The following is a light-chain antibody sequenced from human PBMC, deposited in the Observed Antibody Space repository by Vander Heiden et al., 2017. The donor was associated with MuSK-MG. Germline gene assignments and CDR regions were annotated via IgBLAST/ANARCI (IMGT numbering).Light chain of an antibody. J-gene: IGLJ2*01. V-gene: IGLV1-40*01. CDR3: QSSDSSLSGVV. CDR2: GNS. Sequence: QSVLTQPPSVSGAPGQRVTISFTGSSSNIGAGYDVHWYQKLPGTATKLLIDGNSNRPSGVPDRFAGSKSGTSDSLAINGLQAEDEAEDYCQSSDSSLSGVVFGTGTKLTVL. CDR1: SSNIGAGYD.